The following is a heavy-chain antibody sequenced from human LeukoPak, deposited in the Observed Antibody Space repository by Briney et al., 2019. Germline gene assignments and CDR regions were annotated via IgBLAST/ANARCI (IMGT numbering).Heavy chain of an antibody. D-gene: IGHD3-22*01. CDR3: ARDSHKLHSSAYFYFFDY. CDR2: IYGGGDT. CDR1: GFTVSSDY. J-gene: IGHJ4*02. V-gene: IGHV3-66*02. Sequence: VGSLRLSCAASGFTVSSDYMGWVRQAPGKGLEYVSIIYGGGDTFYADSVKGRFTISRDNSKNTLYLQMNSLRAEDTAVYYCARDSHKLHSSAYFYFFDYWGQGTLVSVSS.